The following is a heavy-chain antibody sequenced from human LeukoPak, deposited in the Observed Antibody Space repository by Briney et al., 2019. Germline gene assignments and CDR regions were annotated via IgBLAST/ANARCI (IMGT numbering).Heavy chain of an antibody. CDR1: GFTFSSYA. V-gene: IGHV3-30-3*02. J-gene: IGHJ5*02. D-gene: IGHD5-12*01. CDR3: AKFPRGYSGYDPPNWFDP. CDR2: ISYDGSNK. Sequence: GGSLRLSCAASGFTFSSYAMHWVRQAPGKGLEWVAVISYDGSNKYYADSVKGRFTISRDNSKNTLYLQMNSLRAEDTAVYYCAKFPRGYSGYDPPNWFDPWGQGTLVTVSS.